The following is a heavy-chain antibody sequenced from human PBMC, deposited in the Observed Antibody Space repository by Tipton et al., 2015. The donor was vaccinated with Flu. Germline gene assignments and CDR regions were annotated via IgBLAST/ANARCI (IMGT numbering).Heavy chain of an antibody. D-gene: IGHD6-19*01. V-gene: IGHV4-61*02. CDR2: IYTSGST. Sequence: TLSLTCTVSGGSISSSSYYWGWIRQPPGKGLEWIGRIYTSGSTNYNPSLKSRVTISVDTSKNQFSLKLSSVTAADTAVYYCAREKGGAVADRAEYFQHWGQGTLVTVSS. CDR1: GGSISSSSYY. J-gene: IGHJ1*01. CDR3: AREKGGAVADRAEYFQH.